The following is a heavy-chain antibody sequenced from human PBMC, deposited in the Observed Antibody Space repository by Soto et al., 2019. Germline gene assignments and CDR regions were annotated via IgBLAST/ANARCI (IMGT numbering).Heavy chain of an antibody. J-gene: IGHJ4*02. Sequence: FSISGDSVSSNSAAWNWIRQSPSRGLEWLGRTYYRSKWYIEYAVSVKSRIAINPDTSKNQFSLQLNSVTPEDTAVYYCARTKSVFDSWGQGTLVTVSS. V-gene: IGHV6-1*01. CDR3: ARTKSVFDS. CDR1: GDSVSSNSAA. CDR2: TYYRSKWYI.